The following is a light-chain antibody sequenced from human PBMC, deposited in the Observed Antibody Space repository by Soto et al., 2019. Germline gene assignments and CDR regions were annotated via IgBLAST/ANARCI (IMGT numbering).Light chain of an antibody. CDR2: GSS. V-gene: IGKV3-20*01. CDR3: QQYDNLPYT. J-gene: IGKJ2*01. CDR1: QSVSSNY. Sequence: DIVLTQSPGTLSLSPGERATLSCRASQSVSSNYLAWYQQKPGQAPRLLIYGSSTRATATPSRFSGSGSGTDFTLTISSLQPEDIATYYCQQYDNLPYTFGQGTKLEIK.